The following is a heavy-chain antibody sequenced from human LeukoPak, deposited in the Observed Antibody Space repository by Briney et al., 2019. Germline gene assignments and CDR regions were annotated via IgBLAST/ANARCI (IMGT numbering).Heavy chain of an antibody. Sequence: GGSPRLSCAASGFTFSRYSMNWVREAPGKGLEWVLYISSSSTTIYYADSVKGRFPISRDNAKISLYLQMNSLRDEDAAVYYCARDGHTYGPTLDYWGQGTQVTVSS. J-gene: IGHJ4*02. V-gene: IGHV3-48*02. CDR2: ISSSSTTI. CDR1: GFTFSRYS. CDR3: ARDGHTYGPTLDY. D-gene: IGHD5-18*01.